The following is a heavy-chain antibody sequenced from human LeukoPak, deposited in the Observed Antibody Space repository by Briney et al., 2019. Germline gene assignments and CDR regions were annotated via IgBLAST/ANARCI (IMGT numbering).Heavy chain of an antibody. D-gene: IGHD1-7*01. V-gene: IGHV1-69*16. Sequence: ASVKVSCKASGYTFTSYYMHWVRQAPGQGLEWMGWIIPILGTANYAQKFQGRVTITTDESTSTAYMELSSLRSEDTAVYYCARRRGITGTAFDYWGQGTLVTVSS. CDR3: ARRRGITGTAFDY. CDR1: GYTFTSYY. CDR2: IIPILGTA. J-gene: IGHJ4*02.